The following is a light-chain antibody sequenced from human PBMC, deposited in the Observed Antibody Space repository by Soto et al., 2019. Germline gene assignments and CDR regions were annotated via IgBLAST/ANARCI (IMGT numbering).Light chain of an antibody. CDR3: LLYYGGAQLGV. V-gene: IGLV7-43*01. Sequence: QAVVTQAPSLSPGRTVTLTCASSTASVTSDYYPNWFQLQPGQSPRTLLYVTSNKHSWTPARFSGSLLGGKAALTLSGVQPEDEADYYCLLYYGGAQLGVFGGGTKVTVL. CDR2: VTS. CDR1: TASVTSDYY. J-gene: IGLJ3*02.